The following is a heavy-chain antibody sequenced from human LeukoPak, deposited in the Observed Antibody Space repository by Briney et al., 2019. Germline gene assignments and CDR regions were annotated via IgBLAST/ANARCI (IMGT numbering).Heavy chain of an antibody. Sequence: GRSLRLSCAASGFTFSSYAMHWVRQAPGKGLEWVAVISYDGSNKYYADSVKGRFTISRDNSKNTLYLQMNSLRAEDTAVYYCARGFNHKWLVRAGWDYWGQGTLVTVSS. CDR2: ISYDGSNK. CDR3: ARGFNHKWLVRAGWDY. D-gene: IGHD6-19*01. J-gene: IGHJ4*02. CDR1: GFTFSSYA. V-gene: IGHV3-30-3*01.